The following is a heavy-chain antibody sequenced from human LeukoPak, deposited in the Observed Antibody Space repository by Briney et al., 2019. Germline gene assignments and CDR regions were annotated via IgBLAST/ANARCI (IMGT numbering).Heavy chain of an antibody. CDR1: GFSFSSYW. D-gene: IGHD3-16*01. Sequence: GGSLRLSCAASGFSFSSYWMNWVRQAPGKGLEWVANIKPDGSDKYYVDSVEGRFTISRDNAKNSLYLQMNSLRAEDTAVYYCTAGALGYWGRGTLINVSS. CDR3: TAGALGY. V-gene: IGHV3-7*01. CDR2: IKPDGSDK. J-gene: IGHJ4*02.